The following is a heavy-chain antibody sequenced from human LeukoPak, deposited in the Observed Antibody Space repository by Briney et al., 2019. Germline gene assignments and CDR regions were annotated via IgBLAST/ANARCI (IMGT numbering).Heavy chain of an antibody. J-gene: IGHJ4*02. V-gene: IGHV5-51*01. CDR3: ARQAAPITYYYDSSGYQDY. Sequence: GESLKISCKGSGYSFTSYWIGWVRQMPGKGVEGMGIIYPGDSDTRYSPSFQGQVTISADKSISTAYLQWSSLKASYTAMYYCARQAAPITYYYDSSGYQDYWGQGTLVTVSS. CDR1: GYSFTSYW. D-gene: IGHD3-22*01. CDR2: IYPGDSDT.